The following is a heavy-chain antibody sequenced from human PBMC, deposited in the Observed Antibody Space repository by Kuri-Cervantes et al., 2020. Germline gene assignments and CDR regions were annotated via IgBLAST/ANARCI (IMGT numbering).Heavy chain of an antibody. D-gene: IGHD3-9*01. J-gene: IGHJ6*03. CDR1: GYTFIRYY. CDR3: AREALRYFDWLSDQRNYYMDV. Sequence: ASVKVSCKASGYTFIRYYMHWVRQAPGQGLEWMGIINPSGGITSYTQNFQGRVTMTRDTSTSTVYMELSSLKSEDTAVYYCAREALRYFDWLSDQRNYYMDVWGKGTTVTVSS. V-gene: IGHV1-46*01. CDR2: INPSGGIT.